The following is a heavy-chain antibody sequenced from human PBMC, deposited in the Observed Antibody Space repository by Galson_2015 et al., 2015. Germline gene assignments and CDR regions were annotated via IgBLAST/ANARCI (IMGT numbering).Heavy chain of an antibody. D-gene: IGHD2-2*02. CDR3: ARQGSVVVPAAITHRGYYYGMDV. Sequence: SVKVSCKASGYTFTSYDINWVRQAPGQGLEWMGGIIPIFGIANYAQKFQGRVTITADKSTSTAYMELSSLRSEDTAVYYCARQGSVVVPAAITHRGYYYGMDVWGQGTTVTVSS. CDR1: GYTFTSYD. CDR2: IIPIFGIA. V-gene: IGHV1-69*10. J-gene: IGHJ6*02.